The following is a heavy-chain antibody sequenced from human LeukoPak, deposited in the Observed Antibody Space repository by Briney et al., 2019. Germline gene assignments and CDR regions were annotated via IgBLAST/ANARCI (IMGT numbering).Heavy chain of an antibody. Sequence: GGSLRLSCTASGFTFGDYAMTWVRQAPGKGLEWVGFIASETYGGTAEYAASVKGRFTTSRDDSKSIAYLQMNSLKTEDTAVYYCTRDQTPYYWGQGTLVTVSS. CDR1: GFTFGDYA. CDR2: IASETYGGTA. V-gene: IGHV3-49*04. CDR3: TRDQTPYY. J-gene: IGHJ4*02.